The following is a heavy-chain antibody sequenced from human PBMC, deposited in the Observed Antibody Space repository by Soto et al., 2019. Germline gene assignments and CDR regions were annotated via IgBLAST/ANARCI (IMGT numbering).Heavy chain of an antibody. Sequence: GGSLRLSCAASGFSVSSNYMTWVRQAPGKGLEWVSIIFSGGSTYYADSVKDRFTVSRDISKNSLYLQLNSLRDEDSAVYYCVTDLNWQGHWGQGTLVTVSS. J-gene: IGHJ4*02. CDR1: GFSVSSNY. CDR2: IFSGGST. CDR3: VTDLNWQGH. V-gene: IGHV3-66*01.